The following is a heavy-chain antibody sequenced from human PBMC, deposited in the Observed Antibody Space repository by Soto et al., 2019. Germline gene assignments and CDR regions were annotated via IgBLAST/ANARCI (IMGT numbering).Heavy chain of an antibody. D-gene: IGHD5-12*01. CDR1: GGSLSTYY. J-gene: IGHJ4*02. V-gene: IGHV4-59*08. CDR3: ARHARGYERYKFDY. Sequence: QVQLQESGPGLVKPSETLSLTCTVSGGSLSTYYWSWIRQPPGKGLEWIGYIYYSGITNYNPSLMCRVPRSVDASKNQFYLKLRSVAAADTAVYYCARHARGYERYKFDYWGQGTLVTVSS. CDR2: IYYSGIT.